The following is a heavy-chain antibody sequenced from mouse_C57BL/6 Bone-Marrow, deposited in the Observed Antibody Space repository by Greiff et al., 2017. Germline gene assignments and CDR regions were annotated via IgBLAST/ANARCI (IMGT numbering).Heavy chain of an antibody. Sequence: EVLLQQSGAELVKPGASVKLSCTASGFTFTDYYMHWVKQRPEQGLEWIGRIDPEDGDTDYDPKFQGKATMTADTSSTTAYLQLSSLTSEDSAVYYCTPSFYDSSPCGYWGQGTTLTVSS. CDR2: IDPEDGDT. CDR1: GFTFTDYY. V-gene: IGHV14-1*01. D-gene: IGHD1-1*01. J-gene: IGHJ2*01. CDR3: TPSFYDSSPCGY.